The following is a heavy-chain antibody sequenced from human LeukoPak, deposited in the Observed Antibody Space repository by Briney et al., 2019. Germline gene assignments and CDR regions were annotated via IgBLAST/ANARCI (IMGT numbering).Heavy chain of an antibody. CDR1: GYTFTGYY. Sequence: RASVKVSCKASGYTFTGYYMHWVRQAPGQGLEWMGWINPNSGGTNYAQKFQGRVTMTRDTSISTAYMELSRLRSDDTAVYYCARGHGGSYSNYALYYFDYWGQGTLVTVSS. V-gene: IGHV1-2*02. D-gene: IGHD4-11*01. CDR3: ARGHGGSYSNYALYYFDY. CDR2: INPNSGGT. J-gene: IGHJ4*02.